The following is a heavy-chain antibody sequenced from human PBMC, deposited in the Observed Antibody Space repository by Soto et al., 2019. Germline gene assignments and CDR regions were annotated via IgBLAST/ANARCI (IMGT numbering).Heavy chain of an antibody. Sequence: GASVKVSCKASGYTFTSYGISWVRQAPGQGLEWMGWISAYNGNTNYAQKLQGRVTMTTDTSTSTAYMELRSLRSDDTAVYYCAREWRLAYCGGDCQSFDYWGQGTLVTVS. CDR3: AREWRLAYCGGDCQSFDY. V-gene: IGHV1-18*01. J-gene: IGHJ4*02. CDR2: ISAYNGNT. D-gene: IGHD2-21*02. CDR1: GYTFTSYG.